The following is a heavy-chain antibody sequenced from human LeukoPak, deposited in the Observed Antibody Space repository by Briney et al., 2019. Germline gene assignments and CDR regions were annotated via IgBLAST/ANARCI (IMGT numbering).Heavy chain of an antibody. CDR1: GFPFGTYS. J-gene: IGHJ4*01. Sequence: TGGSLRLSCAASGFPFGTYSMNWVRQAPGKGLEWISYIGIDSGNTNHADSVKGRFTISGDKAKNSLYLQMNSLRVEDTAVYYCARDYKYAFDNWGRGTLVTVSS. D-gene: IGHD5-24*01. CDR3: ARDYKYAFDN. V-gene: IGHV3-48*01. CDR2: IGIDSGNT.